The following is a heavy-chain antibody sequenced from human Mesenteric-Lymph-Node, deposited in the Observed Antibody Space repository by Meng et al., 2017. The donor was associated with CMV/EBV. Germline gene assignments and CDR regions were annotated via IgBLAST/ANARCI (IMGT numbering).Heavy chain of an antibody. CDR1: GGSFSDHY. D-gene: IGHD6-19*01. J-gene: IGHJ4*02. CDR2: INDSGST. CDR3: ARRSRYNSGWYVDY. Sequence: VYGGSFSDHYWTWNRQPPGRGPEWIGEINDSGSTNYNPSLKSRVTISVDTSKNQFSLKVNSVTAADTAIYYCARRSRYNSGWYVDYWGRGTLVTVSS. V-gene: IGHV4-34*01.